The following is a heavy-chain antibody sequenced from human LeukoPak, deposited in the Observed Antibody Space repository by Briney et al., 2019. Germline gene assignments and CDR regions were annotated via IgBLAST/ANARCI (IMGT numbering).Heavy chain of an antibody. CDR3: ARGGSSGWFDFDY. V-gene: IGHV4-59*01. J-gene: IGHJ4*02. Sequence: SETLSLTCTVSGGSISNYYWSWSRQPPGKGLEWIGYIYHDGSTNYNPSLKSRVTISVDTSKDQFSLKLTSVTAADTAVYYCARGGSSGWFDFDYWGQGTLVTVSS. D-gene: IGHD6-19*01. CDR1: GGSISNYY. CDR2: IYHDGST.